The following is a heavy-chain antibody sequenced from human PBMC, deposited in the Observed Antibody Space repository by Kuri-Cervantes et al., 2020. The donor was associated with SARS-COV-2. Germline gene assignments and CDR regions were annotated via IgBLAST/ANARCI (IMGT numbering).Heavy chain of an antibody. CDR2: ISYDGSNK. CDR3: AKDPNGIVVVVAAIDP. CDR1: GFTFSSYA. Sequence: GGSLRLSCAASGFTFSSYAMHWVRQAPGRGLEWVALISYDGSNKYYADSAKGRFAISRDNSKNTLSLEMDSLRADDTAVYYCAKDPNGIVVVVAAIDPWGQGTLVTVSS. D-gene: IGHD2-15*01. J-gene: IGHJ5*02. V-gene: IGHV3-30*18.